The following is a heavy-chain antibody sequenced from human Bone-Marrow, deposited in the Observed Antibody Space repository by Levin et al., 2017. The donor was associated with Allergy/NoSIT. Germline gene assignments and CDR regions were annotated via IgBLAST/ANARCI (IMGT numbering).Heavy chain of an antibody. J-gene: IGHJ3*02. V-gene: IGHV3-66*02. CDR2: IYSGEET. CDR1: GFSVVSRF. Sequence: GESLKISCTASGFSVVSRFMSWVRQAPGKGLEWVSVIYSGEETYYADSVKGRFTISRDYSNNAVDLQMNSLTSADTAVYYCARVERDNWNDGDAFDIWGQGTMVTVSS. CDR3: ARVERDNWNDGDAFDI. D-gene: IGHD1-1*01.